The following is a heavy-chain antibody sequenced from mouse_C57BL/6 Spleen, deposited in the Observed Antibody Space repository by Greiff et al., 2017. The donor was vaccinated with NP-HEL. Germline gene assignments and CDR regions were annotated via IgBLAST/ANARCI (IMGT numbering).Heavy chain of an antibody. D-gene: IGHD1-1*01. V-gene: IGHV1-5*01. CDR3: TGSITTVVGDY. CDR2: IYPGNSDT. J-gene: IGHJ2*01. Sequence: VQLQQSGTVLARPGASVKMSCKTSGYTFTSYWMHWVKQRPGQGLEWIGAIYPGNSDTSYNQKFKGKATLTAVTSASTAYMKLSSLTKEDSAVYCCTGSITTVVGDYWGQGTTLTVSS. CDR1: GYTFTSYW.